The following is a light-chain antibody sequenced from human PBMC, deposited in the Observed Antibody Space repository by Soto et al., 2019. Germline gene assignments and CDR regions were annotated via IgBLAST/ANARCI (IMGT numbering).Light chain of an antibody. CDR2: GNS. V-gene: IGLV1-40*01. CDR3: QSYDSSLTGPKVL. J-gene: IGLJ2*01. CDR1: SSNIGAGYD. Sequence: QSALTQPPSVSGAPGPRVTISCTGSSSNIGAGYDVHWYQQFPGTAPKLLIYGNSNRPSGVPARFSGSKSGSSASLAITGLQAEDEADYYCQSYDSSLTGPKVLFGGGTKLTVL.